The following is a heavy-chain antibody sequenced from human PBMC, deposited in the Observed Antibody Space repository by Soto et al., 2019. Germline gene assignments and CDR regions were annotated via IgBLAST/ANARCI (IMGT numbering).Heavy chain of an antibody. CDR2: IYWNDEN. CDR1: GFSLSTSGVG. J-gene: IGHJ4*02. CDR3: SPNLPPTAYGDCEVFDY. V-gene: IGHV2-5*01. D-gene: IGHD4-17*01. Sequence: QITLKESGPTLVKPTQTLPLTCTFSGFSLSTSGVGVGWIRQPPGKALEWLALIYWNDENRYRPSLRSRLTNHQGTPQNQVVPNMTKIGPWEHSTYFRSPNLPPTAYGDCEVFDYWGQGTLVTVSS.